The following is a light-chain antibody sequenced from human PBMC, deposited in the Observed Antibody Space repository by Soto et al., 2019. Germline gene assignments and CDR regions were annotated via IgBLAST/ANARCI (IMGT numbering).Light chain of an antibody. CDR1: XXVXRD. V-gene: IGKV3-11*01. J-gene: IGKJ4*01. Sequence: EIVLTQSPGTLSLSPGERATLSCRASXXVXRDLAWYQQKHGQAPRLLIYDASKRATGIPDRFSGSGSGTDFTLTISSLEPEDFAVYYCQQRRDWPPLTFGGGTKVEV. CDR3: QQRRDWPPLT. CDR2: DAS.